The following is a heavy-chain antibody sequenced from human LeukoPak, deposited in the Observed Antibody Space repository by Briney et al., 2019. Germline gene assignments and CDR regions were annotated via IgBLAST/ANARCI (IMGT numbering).Heavy chain of an antibody. D-gene: IGHD6-13*01. CDR1: GFTFSSYW. J-gene: IGHJ4*02. V-gene: IGHV3-7*01. CDR3: ARVIREAAVDTRGYFDY. Sequence: PGGSLRLSCAASGFTFSSYWMSWVRQAPGKGLERVANIKQGGSEKYYVDSVKGRFTISRDNAKNSLYLQMNSLRAEDTAVYYCARVIREAAVDTRGYFDYWGQGTLVTVSS. CDR2: IKQGGSEK.